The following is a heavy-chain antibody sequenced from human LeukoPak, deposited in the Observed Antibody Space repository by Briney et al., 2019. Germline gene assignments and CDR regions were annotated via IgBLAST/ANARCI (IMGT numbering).Heavy chain of an antibody. CDR1: GLSLNSYA. V-gene: IGHV3-30*03. J-gene: IGHJ4*02. CDR3: AIQYGYDSSGYYDY. D-gene: IGHD3-22*01. Sequence: PGGSLRLSCAASGLSLNSYAIHWVRQAPGKGLEWVTAISYDGSNKHYADSVRGRFTISRDNSKNTLYLQMNSLRAEDTAVYYCAIQYGYDSSGYYDYWGQGSQVTVSS. CDR2: ISYDGSNK.